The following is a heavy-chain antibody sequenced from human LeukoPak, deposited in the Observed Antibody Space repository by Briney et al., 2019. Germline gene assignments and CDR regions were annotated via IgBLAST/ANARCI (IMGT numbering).Heavy chain of an antibody. D-gene: IGHD2-21*02. V-gene: IGHV3-23*01. CDR2: ISSSGRNT. CDR1: GFTFTTFA. CDR3: AKRDRPCSGDCSAPYYFDY. Sequence: GGSLRLSCAASGFTFTTFAMSWVRQAPGKGLEWVSSISSSGRNTYYADSVKGRSTISRDNSKNTLYLEMSSLRAEDTAVHYCAKRDRPCSGDCSAPYYFDYWGQGTLVTVSS. J-gene: IGHJ4*02.